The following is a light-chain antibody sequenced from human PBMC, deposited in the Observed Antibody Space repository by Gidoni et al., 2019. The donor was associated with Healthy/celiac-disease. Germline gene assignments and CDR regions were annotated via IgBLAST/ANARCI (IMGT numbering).Light chain of an antibody. CDR3: QQYGSSSWT. CDR1: QSVSSSY. Sequence: EIVLTQSPGTLSLSPGERATLSCRASQSVSSSYLAWYQQKPGQAPRLLIYGASSRATGIPDFTLTISRLEPEDFAVYYCQQYGSSSWTCGQGTKVEIK. CDR2: GAS. J-gene: IGKJ1*01. V-gene: IGKV3-20*01.